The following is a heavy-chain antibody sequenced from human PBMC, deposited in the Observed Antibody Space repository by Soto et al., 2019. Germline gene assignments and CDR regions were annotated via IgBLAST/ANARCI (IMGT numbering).Heavy chain of an antibody. Sequence: TSVKVSCKASGGTFSSYAISWVRQAPGQGLEWMGGIIPIFGTANYAQKFQGRVTITADESTSTAYMELSSLRSEDTAVYYCARLWIAAAGRPADYWGQGTLVTVSS. D-gene: IGHD6-13*01. CDR3: ARLWIAAAGRPADY. CDR1: GGTFSSYA. CDR2: IIPIFGTA. J-gene: IGHJ4*02. V-gene: IGHV1-69*13.